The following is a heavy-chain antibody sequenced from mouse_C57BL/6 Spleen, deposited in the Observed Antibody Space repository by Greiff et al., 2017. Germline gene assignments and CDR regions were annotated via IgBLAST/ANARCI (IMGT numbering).Heavy chain of an antibody. J-gene: IGHJ2*01. Sequence: EVQRVESGGGLVKPGGSLKLSCAASGFTFSDYGMHWVRQAPEKGLEWVAYISSGSSTIYYADTVKGRFTISRDNAKNTLFLQMTSLMSEDTAMYYCAMAPYGNYFDYWGQGTTLTVSS. CDR3: AMAPYGNYFDY. V-gene: IGHV5-17*01. CDR1: GFTFSDYG. CDR2: ISSGSSTI. D-gene: IGHD2-1*01.